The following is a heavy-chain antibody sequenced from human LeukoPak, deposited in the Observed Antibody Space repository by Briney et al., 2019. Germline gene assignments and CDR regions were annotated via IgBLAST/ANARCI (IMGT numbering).Heavy chain of an antibody. CDR1: GFTFSNAW. CDR3: TTDRFPPYYYDSSGPFDY. Sequence: GGSLRLSCAASGFTFSNAWMSWVRQAPGKGLEWVGRIKSKTDGGTTDYAAPVKGRFTISRDDSKNTLYLQMNSLKTEDTAVYYCTTDRFPPYYYDSSGPFDYWGQGTLVTVSS. V-gene: IGHV3-15*01. CDR2: IKSKTDGGTT. D-gene: IGHD3-22*01. J-gene: IGHJ4*02.